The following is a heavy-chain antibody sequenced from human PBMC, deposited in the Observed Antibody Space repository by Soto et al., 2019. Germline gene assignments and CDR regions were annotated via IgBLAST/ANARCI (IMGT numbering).Heavy chain of an antibody. J-gene: IGHJ4*02. CDR2: ISSSGSTI. D-gene: IGHD6-13*01. CDR1: GFTFSSYE. CDR3: ATWVYSSSWYYLDY. Sequence: GGSLRLSCAASGFTFSSYEMNWVRQAPGKGLEWVSYISSSGSTICYADSVKGRFTISRDNAKNSLYLQMNSLRAEDTAVYYCATWVYSSSWYYLDYWGQGTLVTVSS. V-gene: IGHV3-48*03.